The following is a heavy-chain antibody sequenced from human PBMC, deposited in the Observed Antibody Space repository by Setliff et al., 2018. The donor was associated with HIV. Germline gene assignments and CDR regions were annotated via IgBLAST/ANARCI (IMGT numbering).Heavy chain of an antibody. D-gene: IGHD6-25*01. V-gene: IGHV4-34*01. CDR2: INHSGSP. CDR3: ARAYSSGRYDAFDI. J-gene: IGHJ3*02. Sequence: ASETLSLTCAVYGGSFSGYYWSWIRQPPGKGLEWIGEINHSGSPNYNPSLKSRVTISVDTSKNQFSLRLSSVTAAYTAVYYCARAYSSGRYDAFDIWGQGTMVTVSS. CDR1: GGSFSGYY.